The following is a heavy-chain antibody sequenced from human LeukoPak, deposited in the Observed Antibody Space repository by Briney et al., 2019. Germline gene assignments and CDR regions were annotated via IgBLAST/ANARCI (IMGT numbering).Heavy chain of an antibody. J-gene: IGHJ1*01. D-gene: IGHD2-15*01. CDR2: ISAYNGNT. CDR3: ARTYCSGGSCYSGLGYFQH. CDR1: GYTFTSYG. V-gene: IGHV1-18*01. Sequence: ASVKVSCKASGYTFTSYGISWVRQAPGQGLEWMGWISAYNGNTNYAQKLQGRVTMTRDTSTSTVYMELSSLRSEDTAVYYCARTYCSGGSCYSGLGYFQHWGQGTLVTVSS.